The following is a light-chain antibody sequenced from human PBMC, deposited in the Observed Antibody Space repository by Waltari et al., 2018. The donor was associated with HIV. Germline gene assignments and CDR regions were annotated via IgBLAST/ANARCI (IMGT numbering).Light chain of an antibody. Sequence: QSALTQPRSVSGSPGQSVTISCTGTSSDVGGYKYVSWYQHHPGKAPKLLIFDVDLRPSGVPARFSGSKSGNTASLTISGLQAEDEAEYYCCSYAGKFIEMFGGGTKLTVL. J-gene: IGLJ3*02. CDR1: SSDVGGYKY. V-gene: IGLV2-11*01. CDR3: CSYAGKFIEM. CDR2: DVD.